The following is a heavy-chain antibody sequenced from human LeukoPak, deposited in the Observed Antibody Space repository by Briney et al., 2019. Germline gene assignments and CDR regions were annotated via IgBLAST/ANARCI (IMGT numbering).Heavy chain of an antibody. CDR2: MNPNSGNT. CDR1: GYTFTSYD. V-gene: IGHV1-8*03. D-gene: IGHD1-1*01. CDR3: ARESGSNHYYHMDV. J-gene: IGHJ6*03. Sequence: ASVKVSCKASGYTFTSYDINWVRQATGQGLEWMGWMNPNSGNTGYAQKFQGRISITRNTSISTVYMELRSLRSEDTAVYYCARESGSNHYYHMDVWGKGTTVTVSS.